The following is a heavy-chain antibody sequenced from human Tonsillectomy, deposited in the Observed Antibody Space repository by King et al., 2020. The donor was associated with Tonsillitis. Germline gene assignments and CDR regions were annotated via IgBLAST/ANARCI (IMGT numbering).Heavy chain of an antibody. CDR2: ISNSGTT. V-gene: IGHV4-30-4*01. Sequence: QLQESAPGLVKPSQTLSLTCTVSGDSLSSADSYWTWIRQVSGKGLEWIGSISNSGTTYYTPSLKSRLTLSLDTPRNQLSLRLNSVTAADTAVYYCAKETATGTIDFWGQGTLVTVS. J-gene: IGHJ4*02. CDR1: GDSLSSADSY. D-gene: IGHD1-1*01. CDR3: AKETATGTIDF.